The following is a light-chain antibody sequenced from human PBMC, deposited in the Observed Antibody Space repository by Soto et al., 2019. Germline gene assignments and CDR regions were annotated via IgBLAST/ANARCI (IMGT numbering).Light chain of an antibody. CDR2: GAS. V-gene: IGKV3-20*01. Sequence: ENVLTQSPGTPSFSPGERATLSCRASQTVSSSLAWYQQKPGQAPRLLISGASSRAADIPDRFSGSGSGTDFTLTINRLEPEDFAVYYCQQYGGSPRTFGQGTKVDIK. CDR3: QQYGGSPRT. J-gene: IGKJ1*01. CDR1: QTVSSS.